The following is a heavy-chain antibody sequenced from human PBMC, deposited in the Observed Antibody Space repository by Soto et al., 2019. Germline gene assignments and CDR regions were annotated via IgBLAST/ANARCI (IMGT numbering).Heavy chain of an antibody. V-gene: IGHV3-33*01. CDR1: GFTFSNYG. Sequence: QVQLVESGGGVVQPGRSLRLSCEASGFTFSNYGMHWVRQAPGKGLEWVAVIWNDGASRYFADSVKGRFTISRDNSKNTRFLHMNNLRAEDTAVYYCARPDIVAAIGGALDCWGQGTLVTVSS. J-gene: IGHJ4*02. D-gene: IGHD5-12*01. CDR3: ARPDIVAAIGGALDC. CDR2: IWNDGASR.